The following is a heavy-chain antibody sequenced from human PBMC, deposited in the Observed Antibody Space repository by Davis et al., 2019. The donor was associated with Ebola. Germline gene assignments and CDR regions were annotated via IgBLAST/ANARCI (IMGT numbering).Heavy chain of an antibody. CDR2: INAGNGNT. CDR3: ARPRPGVNAFDI. J-gene: IGHJ3*02. Sequence: ASVKVSCKASGYTFTSYAMHWVRQAPGQRLEWMGWINAGNGNTKYSQKFQGRVTITRDTSASTAYMELSSLRSEDTAVYYCARPRPGVNAFDIWGQGTMVTVSS. V-gene: IGHV1-3*01. CDR1: GYTFTSYA. D-gene: IGHD1-14*01.